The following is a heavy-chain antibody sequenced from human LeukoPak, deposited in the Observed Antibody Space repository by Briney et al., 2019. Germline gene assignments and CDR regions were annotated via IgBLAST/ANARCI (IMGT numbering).Heavy chain of an antibody. Sequence: PGGSLRLSSVASGFTFRNYAMSWVRQAPGKGLEWVSAISGSGASTYYADSVKGRFTISRDNSKNTLFLQMDSLRVEDTADYYCAKGYCSGGSCPNYYYYMDVWGRGTTVPVSS. CDR2: ISGSGAST. J-gene: IGHJ6*03. CDR1: GFTFRNYA. V-gene: IGHV3-23*01. CDR3: AKGYCSGGSCPNYYYYMDV. D-gene: IGHD2-15*01.